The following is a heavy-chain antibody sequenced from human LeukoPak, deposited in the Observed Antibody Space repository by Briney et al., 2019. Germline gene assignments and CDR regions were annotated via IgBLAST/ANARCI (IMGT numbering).Heavy chain of an antibody. CDR1: GFTFSSFS. D-gene: IGHD2-2*01. J-gene: IGHJ5*02. V-gene: IGHV3-23*01. CDR3: VKRLWSSGASCYDCWFDP. Sequence: GGSLRLSCAASGFTFSSFSMSWVRQAPGKGLEWVSAISSSGGSTYYADSVKGRFTVSRDNSKNTLYLQMNSLRAEDTAVYYCVKRLWSSGASCYDCWFDPWGQGTLVTVSS. CDR2: ISSSGGST.